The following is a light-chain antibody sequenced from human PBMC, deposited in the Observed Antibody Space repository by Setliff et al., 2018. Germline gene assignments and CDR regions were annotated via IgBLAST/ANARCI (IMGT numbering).Light chain of an antibody. J-gene: IGLJ1*01. Sequence: QSALTQPPSASGTPGQRVTISCSGSSSNIGTNTVNWCQQLPGTAPKLLIYSNNQRPSGVPDRFSGSESGTSASLAISGLQSEDEADYYCAAWDDSLNGHVFGTGTKVTVL. CDR3: AAWDDSLNGHV. CDR2: SNN. CDR1: SSNIGTNT. V-gene: IGLV1-44*01.